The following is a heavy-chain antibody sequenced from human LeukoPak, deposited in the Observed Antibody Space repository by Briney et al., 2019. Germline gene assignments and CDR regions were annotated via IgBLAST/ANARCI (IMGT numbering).Heavy chain of an antibody. J-gene: IGHJ4*02. CDR2: IYPGDSDT. D-gene: IGHD5-18*01. Sequence: GESLKISCKGSGYSFTSYWVGWVRQMPGKGLEWMGIIYPGDSDTRYSPSFQGQVTISADKSISTAYLQWGSLKASDTAMYYCARVDTAMAKSFDYWGQGTLVTVSS. CDR1: GYSFTSYW. V-gene: IGHV5-51*01. CDR3: ARVDTAMAKSFDY.